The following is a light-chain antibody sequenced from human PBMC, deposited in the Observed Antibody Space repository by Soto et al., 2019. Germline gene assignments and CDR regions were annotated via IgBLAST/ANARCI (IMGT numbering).Light chain of an antibody. J-gene: IGKJ1*01. CDR3: QQYKNWPPWT. CDR2: GAS. V-gene: IGKV3-15*01. CDR1: QSVSSN. Sequence: EIVRTQSPATLSVSPGERATLSCRASQSVSSNLAWYQQKPCQAPRLIIYGASTRATGIPARFSGSGSGTEFTLTISSLQSEDFAVYYCQQYKNWPPWTFGQGTKVDIK.